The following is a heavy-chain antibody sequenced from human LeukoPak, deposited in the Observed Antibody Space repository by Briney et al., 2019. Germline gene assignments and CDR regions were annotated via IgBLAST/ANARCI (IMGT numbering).Heavy chain of an antibody. CDR2: MYPGNSDT. CDR3: ARQEISQGSWYYSDY. D-gene: IGHD6-13*01. J-gene: IGHJ4*02. CDR1: GYSFASYW. V-gene: IGHV5-51*01. Sequence: GESPKISCKGSGYSFASYWIGWVRQMPGKGLEWVGIMYPGNSDTRYSPSFQGQVTISADKSITTAYLQWSSLKASDTAMYYCARQEISQGSWYYSDYWGREPLVTVSS.